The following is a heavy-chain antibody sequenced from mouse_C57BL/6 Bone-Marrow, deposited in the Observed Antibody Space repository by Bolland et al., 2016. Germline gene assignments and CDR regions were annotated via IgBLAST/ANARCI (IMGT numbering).Heavy chain of an antibody. J-gene: IGHJ4*01. V-gene: IGHV1-85*01. D-gene: IGHD2-4*01. CDR3: ARSGDYDGFAY. Sequence: GSTKYNEKFKGKATLTVDTSSSTAYMELHSLTSEDSAVYFCARSGDYDGFAYWGQGTS. CDR2: GST.